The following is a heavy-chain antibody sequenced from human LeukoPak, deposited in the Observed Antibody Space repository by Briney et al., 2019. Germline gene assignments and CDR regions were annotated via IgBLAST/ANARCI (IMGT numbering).Heavy chain of an antibody. CDR2: ISWDGGST. D-gene: IGHD1-26*01. CDR3: ARATLTEYSGSYLDY. Sequence: PGGSLRLSCAASGFTFDDYTMHWVRQAPGKGLEWVSLISWDGGSTYYADSVKGRFTISRDNAKNSLYLQMNSLRAEDTAVYYCARATLTEYSGSYLDYWGQGTLVTVSS. J-gene: IGHJ4*02. CDR1: GFTFDDYT. V-gene: IGHV3-43*01.